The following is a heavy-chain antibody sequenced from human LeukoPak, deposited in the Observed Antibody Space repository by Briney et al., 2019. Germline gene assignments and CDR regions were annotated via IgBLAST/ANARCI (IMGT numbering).Heavy chain of an antibody. CDR3: AKDAYYSSSWYYFDY. J-gene: IGHJ4*02. D-gene: IGHD6-13*01. Sequence: GGSLRLSCAASGFTFSSYGMPWVRQAPGKGLEWVAVISYDGSNKYYAGSVKGRFTISRDNSKNTLYLQMNSLRAEDTAVYYCAKDAYYSSSWYYFDYWGQGTLVTVSS. CDR2: ISYDGSNK. V-gene: IGHV3-30*18. CDR1: GFTFSSYG.